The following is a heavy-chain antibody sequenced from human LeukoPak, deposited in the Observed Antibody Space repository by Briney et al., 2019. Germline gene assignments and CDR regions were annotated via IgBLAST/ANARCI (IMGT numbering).Heavy chain of an antibody. J-gene: IGHJ4*02. CDR2: ISAYNGNP. CDR1: GYTFTSYG. CDR3: ARSVDIVATIRSFDY. V-gene: IGHV1-18*01. D-gene: IGHD5-12*01. Sequence: ASVKVSCKPCGYTFTSYGISWVRQAPGQGRERMGWISAYNGNPNYAQKLQGRVTMTTDTSTRTAYMELRSLRSDDTAVHYCARSVDIVATIRSFDYWGQGTLVTVSS.